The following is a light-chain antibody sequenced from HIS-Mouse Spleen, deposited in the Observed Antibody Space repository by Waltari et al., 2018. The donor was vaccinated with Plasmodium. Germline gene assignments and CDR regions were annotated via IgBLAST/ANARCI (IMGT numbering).Light chain of an antibody. Sequence: QSALTQPRALSGSPGQSVPIPCPGTSSHVRPYNYVPCYHQHPGKAPKLIIYDVSKRPSGVPDRFSGYKSGNTASLTISGLQAEDEADYYCCSYAGSYTLVFGGGTKLTVL. CDR2: DVS. CDR1: SSHVRPYNY. V-gene: IGLV2-11*02. J-gene: IGLJ2*01. CDR3: CSYAGSYTLV.